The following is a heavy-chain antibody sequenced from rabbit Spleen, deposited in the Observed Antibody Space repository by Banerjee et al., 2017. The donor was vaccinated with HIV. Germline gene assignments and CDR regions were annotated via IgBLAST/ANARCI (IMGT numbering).Heavy chain of an antibody. CDR2: IDTNDGDT. CDR3: ARNYVNAFDP. V-gene: IGHV1S45*01. CDR1: GIDFSSYYY. D-gene: IGHD1-1*01. J-gene: IGHJ2*01. Sequence: QQQLEESGGGLVTPGGTLTLTCKVSGIDFSSYYYMCWVRQAPGKGLEWIACIDTNDGDTDYANWPKGRFTISKTSSTTVTLQMTSLTAADTATYFCARNYVNAFDPLGQGTLVTVS.